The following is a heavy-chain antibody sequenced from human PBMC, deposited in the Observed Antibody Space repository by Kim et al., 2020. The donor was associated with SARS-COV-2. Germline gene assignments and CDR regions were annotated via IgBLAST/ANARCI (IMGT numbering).Heavy chain of an antibody. CDR3: ARDYYDSSGYQNWFDP. D-gene: IGHD3-22*01. CDR1: GFTFSSYE. Sequence: GGSLRLSCAASGFTFSSYEMNWVRQAPGKGLEWVSYISSSGSTIYYADSVKGRFTISRDNAKNSLYLQMNSLRAEDTAVYYCARDYYDSSGYQNWFDPWGQGTLVTVSS. V-gene: IGHV3-48*03. CDR2: ISSSGSTI. J-gene: IGHJ5*02.